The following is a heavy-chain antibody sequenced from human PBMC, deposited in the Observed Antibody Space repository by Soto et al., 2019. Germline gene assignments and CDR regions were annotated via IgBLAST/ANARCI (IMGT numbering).Heavy chain of an antibody. Sequence: GGSLRLSCAASDFIFLDYAMTWVRQAPGKGLEWVSTITDTGGDAKYADSVRGRFTISRDNSKKTLYLQMSSLRADDSAVYFCARGSKDSYPGSRIFDFWGRGTLVTVSS. D-gene: IGHD3-10*01. CDR3: ARGSKDSYPGSRIFDF. J-gene: IGHJ4*02. CDR2: ITDTGGDA. V-gene: IGHV3-23*01. CDR1: DFIFLDYA.